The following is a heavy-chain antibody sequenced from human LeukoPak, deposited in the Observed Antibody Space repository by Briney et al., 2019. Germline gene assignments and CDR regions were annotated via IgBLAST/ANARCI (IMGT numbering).Heavy chain of an antibody. Sequence: GGSLRLSCAASGFTLSDYYMSWIRQAPGKELEWVSYISSSGSTIYYADSVKGRFTISRDNAKNSLYLQMNSLRAEDTAVYYCAREMWRGFVDYWGQGTLVTVSS. CDR2: ISSSGSTI. D-gene: IGHD3-3*01. J-gene: IGHJ4*02. CDR1: GFTLSDYY. CDR3: AREMWRGFVDY. V-gene: IGHV3-11*01.